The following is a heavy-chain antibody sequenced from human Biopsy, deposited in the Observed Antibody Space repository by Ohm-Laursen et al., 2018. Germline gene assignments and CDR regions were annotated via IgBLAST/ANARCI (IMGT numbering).Heavy chain of an antibody. D-gene: IGHD1-26*01. Sequence: SETLSLTCTVSGGSVSSGSYYWSWIRQPPGKGLEWIGYIYYSGSTNYNPSLKSRVTISVDRSKNQFSLELSSVTAADTAVYYCARVGVGAPSIDYFDSWGQGALVTVSS. CDR1: GGSVSSGSYY. CDR2: IYYSGST. CDR3: ARVGVGAPSIDYFDS. V-gene: IGHV4-61*01. J-gene: IGHJ4*02.